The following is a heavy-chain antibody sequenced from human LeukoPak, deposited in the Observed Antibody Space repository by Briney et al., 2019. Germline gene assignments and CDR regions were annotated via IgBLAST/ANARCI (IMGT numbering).Heavy chain of an antibody. CDR3: ARGGTLVGMDV. J-gene: IGHJ6*02. V-gene: IGHV3-48*01. Sequence: GGSLRLSCAASGFTFSSYSMNWVRQAPGKGLEWVSYISSSSSTIYYADSVKGRFTISRDNAKNSLYLQMNSLRAEDTAVYYCARGGTLVGMDVWGQGTTVTVSS. CDR1: GFTFSSYS. D-gene: IGHD1-1*01. CDR2: ISSSSSTI.